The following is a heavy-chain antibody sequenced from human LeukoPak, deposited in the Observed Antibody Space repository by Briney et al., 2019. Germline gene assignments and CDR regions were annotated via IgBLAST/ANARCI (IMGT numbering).Heavy chain of an antibody. CDR3: TRAGRYCSGGSCYSFY. V-gene: IGHV3-49*03. CDR1: GFTFCDYA. Sequence: GGSLRLSCTASGFTFCDYAMSWFRQAPGEGLEWVGFIRSKAHGGTTEYAASVKGRFTISRDDSKSIAYLQMDSLKTEDTAVYYCTRAGRYCSGGSCYSFYWGQGTLVTVSS. D-gene: IGHD2-15*01. J-gene: IGHJ4*02. CDR2: IRSKAHGGTT.